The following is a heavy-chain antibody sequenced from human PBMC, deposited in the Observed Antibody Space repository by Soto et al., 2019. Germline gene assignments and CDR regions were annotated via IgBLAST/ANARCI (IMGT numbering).Heavy chain of an antibody. D-gene: IGHD3-16*01. CDR2: IYQNGNT. CDR1: GDSITSPSSS. Sequence: SETLSLTCIVSGDSITSPSSSWTWFRQPPRKSLEWIGYIYQNGNTYYNPSLKSRVTISVDTSKNQFSLKLSSVTAADTAVYYCARDQGPYDYVWGSYPSWGQGTLVTVSS. CDR3: ARDQGPYDYVWGSYPS. J-gene: IGHJ5*02. V-gene: IGHV4-30-2*01.